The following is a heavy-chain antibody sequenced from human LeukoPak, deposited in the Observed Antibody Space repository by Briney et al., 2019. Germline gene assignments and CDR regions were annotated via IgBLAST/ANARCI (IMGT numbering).Heavy chain of an antibody. D-gene: IGHD1-26*01. J-gene: IGHJ5*02. Sequence: PSETVSLTCTVSGGSISSYYWSWIRQPPGKGLEWIGYIYYSGSTNYNPSLKSRVTISVDTSKNQFSLKLSSVTAADTAVYYCARARIGWKYNWFDPWGQGTLVTVSS. CDR3: ARARIGWKYNWFDP. V-gene: IGHV4-59*01. CDR2: IYYSGST. CDR1: GGSISSYY.